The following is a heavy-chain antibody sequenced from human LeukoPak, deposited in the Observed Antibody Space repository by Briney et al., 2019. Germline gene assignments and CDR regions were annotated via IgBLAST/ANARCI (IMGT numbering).Heavy chain of an antibody. CDR1: GFTFSSYA. CDR2: ISYDGSNK. CDR3: ANTGGLYYDSSGYYYPLNY. V-gene: IGHV3-30-3*01. D-gene: IGHD3-22*01. J-gene: IGHJ4*02. Sequence: QAGRSLRLSCAASGFTFSSYAMHWVRQAPGKGLEWVAVISYDGSNKYYADSVKGRFTISRDNSKNTLYLQMNSLRAEDTAVYHCANTGGLYYDSSGYYYPLNYWGQGTLVTVSS.